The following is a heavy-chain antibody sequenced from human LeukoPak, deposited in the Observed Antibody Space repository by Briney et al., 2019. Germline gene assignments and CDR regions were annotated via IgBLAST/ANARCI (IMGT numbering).Heavy chain of an antibody. CDR2: IAANGNDK. CDR3: AREVFFQFDN. Sequence: GGSLRLSCAASGFTFSSHWMHWVRQAPGRGLEWAATIAANGNDKDYEDALQGRFTISRDNARNSLSLRIDSLRAEDTAQYYCAREVFFQFDNWGQGALVAVSS. V-gene: IGHV3-7*03. J-gene: IGHJ4*02. CDR1: GFTFSSHW.